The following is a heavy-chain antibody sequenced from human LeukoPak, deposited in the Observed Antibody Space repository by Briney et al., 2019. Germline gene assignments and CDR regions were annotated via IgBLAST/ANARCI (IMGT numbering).Heavy chain of an antibody. CDR2: ISAYNGNT. J-gene: IGHJ5*02. Sequence: ASVKVSCMASGYSFTSYGITWVRQAPGQGLEWVGWISAYNGNTDYAQKFQGRATMTTDTSTSTAYMELRSLRFDDTAVYYCARDGLRLFYDILTGYQKTNWFDPWGQGTLVTVSS. D-gene: IGHD3-9*01. CDR3: ARDGLRLFYDILTGYQKTNWFDP. V-gene: IGHV1-18*01. CDR1: GYSFTSYG.